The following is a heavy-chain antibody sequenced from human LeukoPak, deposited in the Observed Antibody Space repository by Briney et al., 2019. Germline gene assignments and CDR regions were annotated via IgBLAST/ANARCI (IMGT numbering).Heavy chain of an antibody. CDR3: ARVLRSGNTGFAFDI. V-gene: IGHV3-66*02. CDR1: GLTVSSSF. CDR2: IYPGGTT. Sequence: GGSLRLSCAASGLTVSSSFMTWVRLASGKGLEWVSIIYPGGTTYSADSVKGRFTISRDDSKNTLSLQMNSLRPDDTAVYYCARVLRSGNTGFAFDIWGQETMVSVSS. D-gene: IGHD3-3*01. J-gene: IGHJ3*02.